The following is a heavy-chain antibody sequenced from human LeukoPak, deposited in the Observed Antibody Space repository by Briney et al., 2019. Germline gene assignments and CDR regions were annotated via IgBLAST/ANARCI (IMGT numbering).Heavy chain of an antibody. J-gene: IGHJ3*02. D-gene: IGHD2-2*01. CDR3: ASYCSSTSCLRRAFDI. Sequence: SETLSLTCTLSGGSVSSGDYYWSWIRQPPGKGLEWIGYTSYSGSTNYNPSLKSRVTISVDTSKNQFSLKLSSVTAADTAVYYCASYCSSTSCLRRAFDIWGQGTMVTVSS. CDR1: GGSVSSGDYY. V-gene: IGHV4-61*08. CDR2: TSYSGST.